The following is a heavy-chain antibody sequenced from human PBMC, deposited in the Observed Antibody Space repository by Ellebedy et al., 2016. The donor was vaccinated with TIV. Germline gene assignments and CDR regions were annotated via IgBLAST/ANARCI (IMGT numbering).Heavy chain of an antibody. J-gene: IGHJ5*02. CDR3: ARDVLRRFDP. CDR1: GFTFSSYA. CDR2: ISYDGSNK. V-gene: IGHV3-30-3*01. Sequence: GESLKISXAASGFTFSSYAMHWVRQAPGKGLEWVAVISYDGSNKYYADSVKGRFTISRDNSKNTLYLQMNSLRAEDTAVYYCARDVLRRFDPWGQGTLVTVSS.